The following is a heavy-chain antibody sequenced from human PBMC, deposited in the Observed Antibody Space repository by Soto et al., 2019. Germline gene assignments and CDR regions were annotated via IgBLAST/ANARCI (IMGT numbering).Heavy chain of an antibody. D-gene: IGHD1-26*01. CDR1: GGTFSMYA. J-gene: IGHJ6*02. CDR3: ARGGYRGSYRLYYYYGLDV. Sequence: QVQLVQSGAEVKKPGSSVKVSCKASGGTFSMYAITWVRQVPGQGLEWMGGIIPVFGTTNYAQNFQGRATITADESTDTAYMELSSLRSEDTAVYFCARGGYRGSYRLYYYYGLDVWGQGTTVTVSS. V-gene: IGHV1-69*01. CDR2: IIPVFGTT.